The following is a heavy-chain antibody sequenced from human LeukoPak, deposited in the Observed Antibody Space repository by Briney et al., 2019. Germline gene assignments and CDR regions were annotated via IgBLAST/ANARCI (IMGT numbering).Heavy chain of an antibody. D-gene: IGHD5-24*01. CDR2: IYYSGST. CDR1: GGSISSYY. V-gene: IGHV4-59*08. CDR3: ARGAGAGYNLQPFDY. Sequence: NPSETLSLTCTVSGGSISSYYWSWIRQPPGKGLEWIGDIYYSGSTKYNPSLKSRVSISVDTSKNQFSLKLSSVTAADTAVYYCARGAGAGYNLQPFDYWGQGTLVTVSS. J-gene: IGHJ4*02.